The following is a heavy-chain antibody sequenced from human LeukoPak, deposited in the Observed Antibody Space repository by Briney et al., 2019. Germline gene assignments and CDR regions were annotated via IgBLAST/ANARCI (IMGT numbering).Heavy chain of an antibody. Sequence: GGSLRLSCAASGFTFSTYWMSWVRQAPGKGLKWVANIKQDGSVKNYVDSVKGRFTISRDNAKNSLYLQMNSLRADDTAMYYCVRGGYGPDYWGQGTLVTVSS. J-gene: IGHJ4*02. CDR1: GFTFSTYW. CDR2: IKQDGSVK. V-gene: IGHV3-7*03. CDR3: VRGGYGPDY. D-gene: IGHD5-12*01.